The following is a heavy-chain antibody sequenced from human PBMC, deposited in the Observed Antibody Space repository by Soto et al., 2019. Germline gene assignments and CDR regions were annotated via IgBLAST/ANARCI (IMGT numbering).Heavy chain of an antibody. Sequence: NPSETLSLTCAVYGGSFSGHYWSWIRQPPGKGLEWIGEINHSGSTNYNPSLKSRVTISVDTSKNQFSLKLTSVIAADTAVYYCARGFALTEGVDRGAPDKYYLDSWGRGTLVTVSS. CDR3: ARGFALTEGVDRGAPDKYYLDS. V-gene: IGHV4-34*01. J-gene: IGHJ4*02. CDR1: GGSFSGHY. D-gene: IGHD2-21*01. CDR2: INHSGST.